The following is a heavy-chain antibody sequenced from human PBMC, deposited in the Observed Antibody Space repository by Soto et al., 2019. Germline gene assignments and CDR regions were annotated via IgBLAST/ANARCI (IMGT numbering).Heavy chain of an antibody. D-gene: IGHD6-25*01. J-gene: IGHJ4*02. Sequence: GGSLRLSCAASGFTFSSYNMNWVRQAPGKGLEWVSYISSSSSYTNYADSVKGRFTISRDNAKNSLYLQMNSLRAEDTAVYYCARDSGYGGNVNFDYWSQGALVTVSA. CDR1: GFTFSSYN. CDR3: ARDSGYGGNVNFDY. V-gene: IGHV3-21*05. CDR2: ISSSSSYT.